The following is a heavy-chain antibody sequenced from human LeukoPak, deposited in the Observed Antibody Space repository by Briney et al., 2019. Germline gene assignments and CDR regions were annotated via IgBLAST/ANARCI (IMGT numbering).Heavy chain of an antibody. J-gene: IGHJ4*02. CDR2: IYYSGST. D-gene: IGHD7-27*01. CDR3: ARDQNWAIDY. CDR1: GGSISSSSYY. V-gene: IGHV4-39*07. Sequence: PSETLSLTCTVSGGSISSSSYYWGWIRQPPGKGLEWIGSIYYSGSTYYNPSLKSRVTISVDTSKNQFSMKLSSVTAADTAVYYCARDQNWAIDYWGQGTLVTVSS.